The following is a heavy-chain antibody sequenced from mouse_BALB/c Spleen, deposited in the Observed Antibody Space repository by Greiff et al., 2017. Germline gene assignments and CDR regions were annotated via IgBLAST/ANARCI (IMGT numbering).Heavy chain of an antibody. Sequence: EVQLKESGGGLVQPGGSLKLSCAASGFTFSSYGMSWVRQTPDKRLELVATINSNGGSTYYPDSVKGRFTISRDNAKNTLYLQMSSLKSEDTAMYYCARNLLLRSYAMDYWGQGTSVTVSS. CDR3: ARNLLLRSYAMDY. V-gene: IGHV5-6-3*01. J-gene: IGHJ4*01. D-gene: IGHD1-1*01. CDR2: INSNGGST. CDR1: GFTFSSYG.